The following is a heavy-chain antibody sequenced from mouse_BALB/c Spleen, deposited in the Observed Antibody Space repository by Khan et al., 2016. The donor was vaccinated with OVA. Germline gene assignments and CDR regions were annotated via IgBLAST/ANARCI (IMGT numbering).Heavy chain of an antibody. J-gene: IGHJ2*01. CDR3: ARGNYDGYYFDY. D-gene: IGHD2-4*01. CDR2: LSYSGVT. Sequence: EVQLQESGPGLVKPSQSLSLTCTVTGYSITSGYAWNWIRQFPGNKLEWMGYLSYSGVTSYTPSLKSRISITRDPSQNQFFLLLNSVITEDTATYYCARGNYDGYYFDYWGQGTTLTGAS. V-gene: IGHV3-2*02. CDR1: GYSITSGYA.